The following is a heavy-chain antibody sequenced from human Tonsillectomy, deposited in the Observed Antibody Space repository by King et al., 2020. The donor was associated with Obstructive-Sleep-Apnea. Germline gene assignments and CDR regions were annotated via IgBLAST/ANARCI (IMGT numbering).Heavy chain of an antibody. J-gene: IGHJ4*02. CDR3: ARTTYGDYALDC. Sequence: VQLQESSPGLVKPSGTLSLTCAVSDVSITTSAWWTWVRQSPGKGLEWIGQIYHSGTTNYNPSLKSRVTMSVDKSKKQFSLKLSSVTAADTAVYYCARTTYGDYALDCWGQGTLVSVSS. V-gene: IGHV4-4*02. D-gene: IGHD4-17*01. CDR2: IYHSGTT. CDR1: DVSITTSAW.